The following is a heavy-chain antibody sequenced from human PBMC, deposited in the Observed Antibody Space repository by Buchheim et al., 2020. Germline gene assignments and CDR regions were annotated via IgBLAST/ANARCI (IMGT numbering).Heavy chain of an antibody. CDR3: ARMVTWIQLWSDYYYYYGMDV. CDR2: INHSGST. V-gene: IGHV4-34*01. Sequence: QVQLQQWGAGLLKPSETLSLTCAVYGGSFSGYYWSWIRQPPGKGLEWIGEINHSGSTNYNPSLKSRVTIPVDTSKNQFSLKLSSVTAADTAVYYCARMVTWIQLWSDYYYYYGMDVWGQGT. J-gene: IGHJ6*02. D-gene: IGHD5-18*01. CDR1: GGSFSGYY.